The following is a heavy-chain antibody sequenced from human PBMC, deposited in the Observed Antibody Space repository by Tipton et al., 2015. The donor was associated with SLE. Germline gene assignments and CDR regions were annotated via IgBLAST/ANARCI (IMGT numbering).Heavy chain of an antibody. V-gene: IGHV4-34*01. CDR1: GGSFSGYY. J-gene: IGHJ2*01. CDR3: ASLAAAFDY. Sequence: TLSLTCAVYGGSFSGYYWSWIRQPPGKGLEWIGEINHSGSTNYNPSLKSRVTISVDTSKNQFSLKLNSVTAADTAVYYCASLAAAFDYWGRGTLVTVSS. D-gene: IGHD6-13*01. CDR2: INHSGST.